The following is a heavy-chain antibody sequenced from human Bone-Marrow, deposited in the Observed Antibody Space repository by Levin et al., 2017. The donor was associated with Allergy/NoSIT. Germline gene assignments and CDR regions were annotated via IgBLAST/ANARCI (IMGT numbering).Heavy chain of an antibody. Sequence: LSLTCAASGFSFSSYGMHWVRQAPGKGLEWVAVISYDGTNSYYADSVKGRFSISRDNSKNTLYLQMNSLRADDTAVYYCAKDAFNNWFDPWGQGTLVTVSS. CDR1: GFSFSSYG. CDR2: ISYDGTNS. V-gene: IGHV3-30*18. CDR3: AKDAFNNWFDP. J-gene: IGHJ5*02.